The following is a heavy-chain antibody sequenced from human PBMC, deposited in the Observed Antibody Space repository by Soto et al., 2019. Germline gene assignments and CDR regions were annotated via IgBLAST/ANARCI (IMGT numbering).Heavy chain of an antibody. Sequence: QVQLQESGPGLVKPSETLSLTCTVSGGSISSYYWSWIRQPPGKGLEWIGYIYYSGSTNYNPSLKSRVTRSVDTSKNQFSLKLSSVTAADTAVYYCARYSSSWSHNWFDPWGQGTLVTVSS. V-gene: IGHV4-59*01. CDR1: GGSISSYY. CDR2: IYYSGST. D-gene: IGHD6-13*01. J-gene: IGHJ5*02. CDR3: ARYSSSWSHNWFDP.